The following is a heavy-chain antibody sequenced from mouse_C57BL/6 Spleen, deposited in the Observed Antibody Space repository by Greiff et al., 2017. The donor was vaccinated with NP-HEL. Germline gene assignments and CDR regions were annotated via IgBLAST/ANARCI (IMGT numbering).Heavy chain of an antibody. J-gene: IGHJ1*03. CDR3: AKEVLLWYWYFDV. D-gene: IGHD2-1*01. Sequence: VQLQQSGPELVKPGASVKMSCKASGYTFTDYNMHWVKQSHGKSLEWIGYINPNNGGTSYNQKFKGKATLTVNKSSSTAYMELRSLTSDDSAVYYCAKEVLLWYWYFDVWGTGTTVTVSS. V-gene: IGHV1-22*01. CDR1: GYTFTDYN. CDR2: INPNNGGT.